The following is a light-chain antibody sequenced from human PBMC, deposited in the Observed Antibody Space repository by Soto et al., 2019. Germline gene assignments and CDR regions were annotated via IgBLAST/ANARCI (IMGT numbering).Light chain of an antibody. CDR3: QQYCFPPFN. CDR1: QAVISGY. CDR2: GVS. V-gene: IGKV3-20*01. J-gene: IGKJ2*01. Sequence: ELVLTQSPGALSLSPGEGATLSCRASQAVISGYLAWYQQKPGQAPRLLMYGVSSRPTGISDRFSGSGSGTAFTLTITILEPEDFALYYCQQYCFPPFNFGQGTKLQIK.